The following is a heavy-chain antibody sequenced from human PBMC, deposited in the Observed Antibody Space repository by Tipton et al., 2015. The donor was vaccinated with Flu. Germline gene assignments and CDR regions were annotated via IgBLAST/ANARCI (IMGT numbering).Heavy chain of an antibody. CDR2: MNPNSGNT. CDR1: GYTFTSYD. J-gene: IGHJ6*02. Sequence: QSGPEVKKPGASVKVSCKASGYTFTSYDINWVRQATGQGLEWMGWMNPNSGNTGYAQRFQGRVTMTRNTSISTAYMELSSLRSEDTAVYYCASFIAARPHYYYYGMDVWGQGTTVTVSS. CDR3: ASFIAARPHYYYYGMDV. V-gene: IGHV1-8*01. D-gene: IGHD6-6*01.